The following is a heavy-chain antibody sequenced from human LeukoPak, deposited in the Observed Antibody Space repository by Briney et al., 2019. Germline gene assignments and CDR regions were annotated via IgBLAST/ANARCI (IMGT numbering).Heavy chain of an antibody. CDR1: GGSISSSSYY. CDR2: MYFGGST. J-gene: IGHJ4*02. V-gene: IGHV4-39*01. CDR3: TRKSGRYWGIDY. D-gene: IGHD1-26*01. Sequence: SETLSLTCTVSGGSISSSSYYWGWIRQPPGKGLEWIGTMYFGGSTYYNPSLKSRVTISVDTSKNQFSLKLTSVTAADTAVYYCTRKSGRYWGIDYWGQGTLVSVSS.